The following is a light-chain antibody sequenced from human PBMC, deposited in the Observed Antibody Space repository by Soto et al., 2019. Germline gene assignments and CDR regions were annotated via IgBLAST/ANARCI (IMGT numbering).Light chain of an antibody. CDR3: QQYNSYSPWT. J-gene: IGKJ2*02. V-gene: IGKV1-5*03. CDR1: QSISSW. Sequence: DIQMTQSPSTLSASVGDRVTITCRASQSISSWLAWYQQKPGKAPKLLIYKASSLESGVPSRFSGSGSRTEFTLTISSLQPDDFATYYCQQYNSYSPWTFGQGTKLEIK. CDR2: KAS.